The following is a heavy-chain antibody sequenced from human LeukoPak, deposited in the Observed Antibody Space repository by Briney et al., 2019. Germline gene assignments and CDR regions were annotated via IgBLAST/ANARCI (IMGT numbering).Heavy chain of an antibody. J-gene: IGHJ3*02. CDR3: ARGRQDTIIHSGAFDI. D-gene: IGHD3-10*01. CDR2: IASDGSHT. V-gene: IGHV3-30-3*01. Sequence: PGGSLRLSCAASGFTFSTYFMHWVRQAPGKGLEWVADIASDGSHTFYVESVKGRFTISRDNSKNTLYLQMNSLRAEDTAVYFCARGRQDTIIHSGAFDIWGQGTMVTVSS. CDR1: GFTFSTYF.